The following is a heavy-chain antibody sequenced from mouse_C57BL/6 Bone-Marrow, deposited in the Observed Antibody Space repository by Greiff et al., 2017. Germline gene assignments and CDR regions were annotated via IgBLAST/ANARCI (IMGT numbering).Heavy chain of an antibody. Sequence: EVNVVESGEGLVKPGGSLKLSCAASGFTFSSYAMSWVRQTPEKRLEWVAYISSGGDYIYYADTVKGRFTISRDNARNTLYLQMSSLKSEDTAMYYCTRLLLQMNYFDYWGQGTTLTVSS. CDR3: TRLLLQMNYFDY. V-gene: IGHV5-9-1*02. J-gene: IGHJ2*01. D-gene: IGHD1-1*01. CDR1: GFTFSSYA. CDR2: ISSGGDYI.